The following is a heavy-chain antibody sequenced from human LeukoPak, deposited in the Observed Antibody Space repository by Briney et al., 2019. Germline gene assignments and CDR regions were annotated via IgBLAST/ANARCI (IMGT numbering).Heavy chain of an antibody. CDR3: ARDRLPVAGFDY. CDR1: GYTFTSYY. V-gene: IGHV1-46*01. D-gene: IGHD6-19*01. CDR2: INPSGGST. Sequence: ASVTVSCKASGYTFTSYYMHWVRQAPGQGLEWMGIINPSGGSTKYAQKFEGRVTMTRDTSTSTLYMELSSLRSEDTAVYYCARDRLPVAGFDYWGQGTLVTVSS. J-gene: IGHJ4*02.